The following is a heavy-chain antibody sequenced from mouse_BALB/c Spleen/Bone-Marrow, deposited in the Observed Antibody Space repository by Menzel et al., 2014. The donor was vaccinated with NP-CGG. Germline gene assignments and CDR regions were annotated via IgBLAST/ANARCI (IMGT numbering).Heavy chain of an antibody. CDR1: GYAFTSYN. CDR3: ARIGIGNIGGAY. Sequence: SGPELVKPGASVKASCKASGYAFTSYNMYWVKQSHGKSLEWIGYIDPYNGGTSYNQKFKGKATLTVDKSSSTAYMHLNSLTSEDSAVYYGARIGIGNIGGAYWGQGTLVTVSA. D-gene: IGHD4-1*01. V-gene: IGHV1S135*01. CDR2: IDPYNGGT. J-gene: IGHJ3*01.